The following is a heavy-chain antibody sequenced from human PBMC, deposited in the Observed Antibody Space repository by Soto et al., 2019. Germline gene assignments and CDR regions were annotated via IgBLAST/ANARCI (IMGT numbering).Heavy chain of an antibody. Sequence: PSETLSLTCTVSGGSISPYYWSWIRQPPGKGLEWVGYIYYGGSTSYNPSLKSRVTISLETSKSQISLKLSSVTAADTAFYYCARLGGYYQSLDTWGQGTLVTVSS. D-gene: IGHD3-22*01. CDR2: IYYGGST. CDR1: GGSISPYY. J-gene: IGHJ5*02. V-gene: IGHV4-59*08. CDR3: ARLGGYYQSLDT.